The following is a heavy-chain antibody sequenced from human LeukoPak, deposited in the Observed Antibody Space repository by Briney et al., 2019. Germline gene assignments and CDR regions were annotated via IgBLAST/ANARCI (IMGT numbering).Heavy chain of an antibody. CDR2: ISEKGGST. D-gene: IGHD2-15*01. CDR1: GFSLSNYA. Sequence: GGSLRLSCVVSGFSLSNYAMNWVRQAPGKGLEWVSYISEKGGSTTYADSVKGRFTISRDNARNSLYLQMNSLRAEDTAVYYCARGILGSSAYWGQGTLVTVSS. V-gene: IGHV3-23*01. CDR3: ARGILGSSAY. J-gene: IGHJ4*02.